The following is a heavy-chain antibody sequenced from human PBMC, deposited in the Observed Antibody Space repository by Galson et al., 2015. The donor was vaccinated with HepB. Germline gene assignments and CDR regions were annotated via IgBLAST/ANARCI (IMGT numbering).Heavy chain of an antibody. CDR3: ARRGVYDALDI. V-gene: IGHV6-1*01. D-gene: IGHD5/OR15-5a*01. CDR2: TYYRSKWSN. CDR1: GDSVSSNSAA. J-gene: IGHJ3*02. Sequence: CAISGDSVSSNSAAWHWIRQSPSRGLEWLGRTYYRSKWSNDYAVSVKSRITINPDTSQKQFSLQLNSGTPGDTAVYDSARRGVYDALDIWGQGTMVTVSS.